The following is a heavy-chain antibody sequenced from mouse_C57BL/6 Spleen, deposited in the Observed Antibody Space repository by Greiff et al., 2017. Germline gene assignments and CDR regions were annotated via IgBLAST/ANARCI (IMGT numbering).Heavy chain of an antibody. Sequence: EVKLMESGGGLVQPGGSLSLSCAASGFTFTDYYMSWVRQPPGKALEWLGFIRNKANGYTTEYSASVKGRFTISRDNSQSILYLQMNALRAEDSATYYCARRDYYGSSPYWYFDVWGTGTTVTVSS. V-gene: IGHV7-3*01. CDR1: GFTFTDYY. D-gene: IGHD1-1*01. J-gene: IGHJ1*03. CDR2: IRNKANGYTT. CDR3: ARRDYYGSSPYWYFDV.